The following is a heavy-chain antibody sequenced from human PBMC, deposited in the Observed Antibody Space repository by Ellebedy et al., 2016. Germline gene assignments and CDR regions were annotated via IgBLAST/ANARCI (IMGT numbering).Heavy chain of an antibody. J-gene: IGHJ4*02. D-gene: IGHD3-3*01. CDR1: GYIFTSHY. CDR2: INPSGGWT. Sequence: ASVKVSXXASGYIFTSHYIHWVRQAPGQGPQWMGIINPSGGWTTYAQKFQGRVTMTRDTSTNTVYMELSSLRSEDTATYYCARDTTSGYYIPVYYFDYWGQGTLVTVSS. CDR3: ARDTTSGYYIPVYYFDY. V-gene: IGHV1-46*01.